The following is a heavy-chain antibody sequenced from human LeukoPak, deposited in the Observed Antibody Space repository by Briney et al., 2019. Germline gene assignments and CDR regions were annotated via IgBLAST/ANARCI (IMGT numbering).Heavy chain of an antibody. J-gene: IGHJ4*02. CDR2: IYYTGNT. V-gene: IGHV4-61*03. Sequence: SETLSLTCTVSGDSVSNGNYYWSWLRQPPGKALEWIGYIYYTGNTYYNPSLEGRVTISVDTSRNHFSVKLSSVTAADTAVYYCARSQNYYGSGDYWSQGTLVTASS. D-gene: IGHD3-10*01. CDR3: ARSQNYYGSGDY. CDR1: GDSVSNGNYY.